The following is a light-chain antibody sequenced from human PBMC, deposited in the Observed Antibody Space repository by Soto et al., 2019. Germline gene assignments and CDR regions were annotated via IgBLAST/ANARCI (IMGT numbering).Light chain of an antibody. Sequence: QSVLTQPASVSGSPGQSITISCTGTSSDVGGYNYVSWYQQHPGMAPKLMIYAVSNRPSGVSTRFSGSKSGNTASLTISGLQAEDEAHYYCSSYASSSSPYVVFGGGTQLTVL. J-gene: IGLJ2*01. CDR3: SSYASSSSPYVV. CDR2: AVS. CDR1: SSDVGGYNY. V-gene: IGLV2-14*01.